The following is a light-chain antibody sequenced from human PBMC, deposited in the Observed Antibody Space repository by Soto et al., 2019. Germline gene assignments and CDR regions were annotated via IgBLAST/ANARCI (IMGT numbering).Light chain of an antibody. CDR1: QSVSSSY. CDR2: GAS. J-gene: IGKJ3*01. V-gene: IGKV3-20*01. Sequence: EIVLTQSPGTLSLSPGERATLSCRASQSVSSSYLAWYQQKPGQAPRLLIYGASSRATGIPDRFSGSGSGKDFPLTISRLEPEDFAVYYCQQYASSPFTFGPGTKVDIK. CDR3: QQYASSPFT.